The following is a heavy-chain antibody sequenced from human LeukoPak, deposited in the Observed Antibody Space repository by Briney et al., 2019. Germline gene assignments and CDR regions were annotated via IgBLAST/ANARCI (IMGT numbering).Heavy chain of an antibody. Sequence: GESLKISCKGSGYTFTSYWIAWVRQMPGKGLEWMGIIYPGDSDTRYSPSFQGQVTISADKSISTAYLQWSSLKASDTAMYYCXXXLFXSGSYSAHPLDYWGQGTLVTVSS. V-gene: IGHV5-51*01. CDR3: XXXLFXSGSYSAHPLDY. CDR1: GYTFTSYW. CDR2: IYPGDSDT. D-gene: IGHD3-10*01. J-gene: IGHJ4*02.